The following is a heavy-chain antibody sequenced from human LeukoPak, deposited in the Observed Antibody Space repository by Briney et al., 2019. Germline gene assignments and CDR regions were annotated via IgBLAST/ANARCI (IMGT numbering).Heavy chain of an antibody. V-gene: IGHV1-69*13. D-gene: IGHD2-15*01. J-gene: IGHJ4*02. Sequence: GASVKVSCKASGGTFSSYAISWVRQAPGQGLEWMGGIIPIFGPANYAQKFQGRATITADESTSTAYMELSSLRSEDTAVYYCARDMTGYCSGGSCSQGFDYWGQGTLVTVSS. CDR3: ARDMTGYCSGGSCSQGFDY. CDR2: IIPIFGPA. CDR1: GGTFSSYA.